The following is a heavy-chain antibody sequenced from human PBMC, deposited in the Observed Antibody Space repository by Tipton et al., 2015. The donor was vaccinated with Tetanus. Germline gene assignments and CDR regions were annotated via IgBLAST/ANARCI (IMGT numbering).Heavy chain of an antibody. Sequence: SLRLSCAASGFTFSNYWMSWVRQAPGRGLEWVASIKQDGSDKNYVDSVKGRFTISRDNAKNSLYLQMSSPRAEDTAVYYCVREDGGPTLDYFDSWGQGALVIVSA. CDR2: IKQDGSDK. CDR1: GFTFSNYW. D-gene: IGHD3-16*01. CDR3: VREDGGPTLDYFDS. J-gene: IGHJ4*02. V-gene: IGHV3-7*01.